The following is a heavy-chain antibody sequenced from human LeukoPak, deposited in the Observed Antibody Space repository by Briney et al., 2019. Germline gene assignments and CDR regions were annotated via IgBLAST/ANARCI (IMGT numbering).Heavy chain of an antibody. V-gene: IGHV1-2*02. CDR2: INPNSGGT. Sequence: ASVKVSCKASGYTFTGYYMHWVRQAPGQGLEWMGWINPNSGGTNYAQKLQGRVTMTRDTSISTAYMELSRLRSDDTAVYYCARGWARRIVCDYWGQGTLVTVSS. J-gene: IGHJ4*02. D-gene: IGHD6-6*01. CDR1: GYTFTGYY. CDR3: ARGWARRIVCDY.